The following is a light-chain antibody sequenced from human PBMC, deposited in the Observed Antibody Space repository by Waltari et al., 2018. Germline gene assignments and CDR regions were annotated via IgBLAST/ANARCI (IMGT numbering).Light chain of an antibody. CDR3: ATWDDSLNGPT. CDR1: TSNVGSNT. J-gene: IGLJ2*01. Sequence: QSAVTQPPSASGTPGPRVTISCSGGTSNVGSNTVHWYQQLPGTAPKLLIYSNDQRPSGVPDRFSASKSGASASLAISGLQSEDEADYYCATWDDSLNGPTFGGGTKLTVL. CDR2: SND. V-gene: IGLV1-44*01.